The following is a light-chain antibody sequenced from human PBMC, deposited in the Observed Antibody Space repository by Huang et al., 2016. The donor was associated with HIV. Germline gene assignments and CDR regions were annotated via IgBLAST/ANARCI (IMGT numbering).Light chain of an antibody. CDR1: QSLLSSSTNKNY. J-gene: IGKJ1*01. CDR3: QQYYKSPQT. CDR2: WAS. V-gene: IGKV4-1*01. Sequence: DILLTQSPDSLAVSLGETATLTCRSSQSLLSSSTNKNYLAWFQQRPGQPPKLVVFWASSREAGIPDRFTGGGSGTQFALTISNVKTEDVAIYYCQQYYKSPQTFGPGTRVEI.